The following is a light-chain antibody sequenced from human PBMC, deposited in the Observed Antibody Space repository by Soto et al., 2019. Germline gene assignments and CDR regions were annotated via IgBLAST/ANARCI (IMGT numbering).Light chain of an antibody. V-gene: IGKV3-15*01. CDR2: GAS. CDR1: QSVSSN. CDR3: QQYNNWIT. Sequence: EIVMTQSPATLSVSPGERATLSCRASQSVSSNLAWYQQKPGQAPRLLIYGASTRATGIPARFSGSGFGPEFTLTISSLQSEDFAVYYCQQYNNWITFGQGTRLEIK. J-gene: IGKJ5*01.